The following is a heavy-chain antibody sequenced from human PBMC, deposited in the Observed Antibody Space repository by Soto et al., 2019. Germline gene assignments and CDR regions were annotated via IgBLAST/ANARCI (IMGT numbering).Heavy chain of an antibody. J-gene: IGHJ1*01. D-gene: IGHD6-13*01. Sequence: GGSLRLSCAASGFTFSSYAMSWVRQAPGKGLEWVSAISGSGGSTYYADSVKGRFTISRDNSKNTLYLQMNSLRAEDTAVYYCAKSSWEYSSSWYLGPEYFQHWGQGT. CDR1: GFTFSSYA. CDR2: ISGSGGST. V-gene: IGHV3-23*01. CDR3: AKSSWEYSSSWYLGPEYFQH.